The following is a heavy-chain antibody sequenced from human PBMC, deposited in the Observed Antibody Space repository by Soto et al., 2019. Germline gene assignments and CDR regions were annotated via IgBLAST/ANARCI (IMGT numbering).Heavy chain of an antibody. V-gene: IGHV3-74*01. D-gene: IGHD1-26*01. Sequence: EVQLVESGGGLVQPGGSLRLSCAASGFTFGSPWMHWVRQTQGKGLVWVSRINSDGSSTSYADSVKGRFIISRDNAKNTLHLQMNSLRAEDTAVYYCARDKSGSYFGWFDPWGQGTLVTVSS. CDR1: GFTFGSPW. CDR2: INSDGSST. J-gene: IGHJ5*02. CDR3: ARDKSGSYFGWFDP.